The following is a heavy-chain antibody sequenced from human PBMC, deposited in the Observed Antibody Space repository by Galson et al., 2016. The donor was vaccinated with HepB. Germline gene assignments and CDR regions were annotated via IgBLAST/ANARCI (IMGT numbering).Heavy chain of an antibody. Sequence: SLRLSCAASGFTFSSYGMHWVRQAPGKRLEWVAIIWFHGNIKYYADSVKGRFTISRDNSKNPLYLQMNSLRAEDTAVYYCAKGGLLEWLLYPHREDGMDVWGQGTTVTVSS. CDR3: AKGGLLEWLLYPHREDGMDV. J-gene: IGHJ6*02. CDR1: GFTFSSYG. D-gene: IGHD3-3*01. CDR2: IWFHGNIK. V-gene: IGHV3-33*06.